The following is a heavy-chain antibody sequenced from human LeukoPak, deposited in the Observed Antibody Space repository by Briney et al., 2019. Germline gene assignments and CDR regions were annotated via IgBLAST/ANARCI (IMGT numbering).Heavy chain of an antibody. D-gene: IGHD3-16*01. J-gene: IGHJ4*02. CDR2: IIPILGIA. CDR3: ARDEWGGAQSWGIY. CDR1: GGTFSSYA. Sequence: SVKVSCKASGGTFSSYAISWVRQAPGQGLEWMGRIIPILGIANYAQKFQGRVTITADKSTSTAYMELSSLRSEYTSVYYCARDEWGGAQSWGIYWGQGTLVTVSS. V-gene: IGHV1-69*04.